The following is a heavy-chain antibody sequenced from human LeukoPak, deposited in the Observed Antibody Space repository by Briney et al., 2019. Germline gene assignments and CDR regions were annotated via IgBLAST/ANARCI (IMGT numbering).Heavy chain of an antibody. CDR3: ARDSYGYDYFDY. CDR2: IYYSGST. V-gene: IGHV4-59*01. CDR1: GGSISSYY. D-gene: IGHD5-18*01. Sequence: SETLSLTCTVSGGSISSYYLSWIRQPPGKGLEWIGYIYYSGSTNYNPSLKSRVTISVDTSKNQFSLKLSSVTAADTAVYYCARDSYGYDYFDYWGQGTLVTVSS. J-gene: IGHJ4*02.